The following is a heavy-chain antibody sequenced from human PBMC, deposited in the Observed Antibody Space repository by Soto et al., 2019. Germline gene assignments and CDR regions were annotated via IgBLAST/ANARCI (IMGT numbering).Heavy chain of an antibody. CDR3: ARDTTMIAPHAFVI. Sequence: ETLSLTCTVSGGSISRYYWSWIRQPPGKGLGWIGYIYYSGSTNYNPSLKSRVTISVDTSKNQFSLKLSSVTAADTAVYYCARDTTMIAPHAFVICGQGSMVTVSS. CDR2: IYYSGST. D-gene: IGHD3-22*01. CDR1: GGSISRYY. J-gene: IGHJ3*02. V-gene: IGHV4-59*01.